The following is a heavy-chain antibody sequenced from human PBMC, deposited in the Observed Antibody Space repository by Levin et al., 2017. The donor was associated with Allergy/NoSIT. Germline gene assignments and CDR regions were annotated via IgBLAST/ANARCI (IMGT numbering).Heavy chain of an antibody. Sequence: GESLKISCKASGYTFTGYYMHWVRQAPGQGLEWMGWINPNSGGTNYAQKFQGRVTMTRDTSISTAYMELSRLRSDDTAVYYCARVIVVVPAARNYYYYYYMDVWGKGTTVTVSS. J-gene: IGHJ6*03. D-gene: IGHD2-2*01. CDR3: ARVIVVVPAARNYYYYYYMDV. V-gene: IGHV1-2*02. CDR1: GYTFTGYY. CDR2: INPNSGGT.